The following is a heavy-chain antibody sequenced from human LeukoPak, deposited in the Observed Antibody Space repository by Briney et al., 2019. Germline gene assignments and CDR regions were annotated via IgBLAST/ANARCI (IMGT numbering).Heavy chain of an antibody. V-gene: IGHV1-69*05. D-gene: IGHD3-22*01. Sequence: SVEVSCKASGGTFSSYAISWVRQAPGQGLEWMGGIIPIFGTANYEQKFQGRVTITTDESTSTAYMELSSLRSEDTAVYYCASTRQGVVITYYFDYWGQGTLVTVSS. CDR1: GGTFSSYA. CDR3: ASTRQGVVITYYFDY. J-gene: IGHJ4*02. CDR2: IIPIFGTA.